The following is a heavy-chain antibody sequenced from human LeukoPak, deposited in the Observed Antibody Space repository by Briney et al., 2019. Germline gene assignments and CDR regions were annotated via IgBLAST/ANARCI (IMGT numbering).Heavy chain of an antibody. V-gene: IGHV3-48*03. J-gene: IGHJ4*02. CDR1: GFTFSSYE. D-gene: IGHD6-6*01. CDR2: ISSSGSTI. CDR3: ARGPSSPLTH. Sequence: GGSLRLSCAASGFTFSSYEMNWVRQAPGRGLERVSYISSSGSTIYYADSVKGRFTISRDNAKNSLYLQMDSLRAEDTAVYYCARGPSSPLTHWGQGTLVTVSS.